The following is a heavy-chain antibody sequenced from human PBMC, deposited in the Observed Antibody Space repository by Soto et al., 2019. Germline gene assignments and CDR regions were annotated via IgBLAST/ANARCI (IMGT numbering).Heavy chain of an antibody. D-gene: IGHD2-15*01. V-gene: IGHV1-18*04. J-gene: IGHJ5*02. CDR2: ISAYNVNP. CDR3: ARDLLPVGHVGWFDP. Sequence: QVQLVQSGAEVKKPGASVKVSCKASGYTFTSYGISWVRQAPGLGLEWMGWISAYNVNPKYVQKRQGRVTMTTDTSTSTAYMELRSLRSDDTAVYYCARDLLPVGHVGWFDPWGQGTLVTVSS. CDR1: GYTFTSYG.